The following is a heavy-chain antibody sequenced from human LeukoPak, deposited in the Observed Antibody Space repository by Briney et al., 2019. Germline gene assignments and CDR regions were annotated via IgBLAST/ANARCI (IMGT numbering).Heavy chain of an antibody. J-gene: IGHJ4*02. CDR3: ARGGSSWEYYFDY. Sequence: PGGSLRLSWAASGFTFSSYAMHWVRKAPGKGLEWVAVISYDGSNKYYADSVKGRFTISRDNSKNTLYLQMNSLRAEDTAVYYCARGGSSWEYYFDYWGQGTLVTVSS. V-gene: IGHV3-30-3*01. CDR1: GFTFSSYA. D-gene: IGHD6-13*01. CDR2: ISYDGSNK.